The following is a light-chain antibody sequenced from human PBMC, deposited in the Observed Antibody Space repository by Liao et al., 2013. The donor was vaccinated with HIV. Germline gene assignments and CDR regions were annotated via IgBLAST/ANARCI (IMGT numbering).Light chain of an antibody. CDR1: NIGSKS. V-gene: IGLV3-21*04. CDR3: QVWDRSSDLEV. Sequence: SYVLTQPPSESVAPGKTATITCGGHNIGSKSVHWYQQKPGQAPLLVIYYDTDRPSGIPERFSGSNSRNVATLTISRVEAGDEADYYCQVWDRSSDLEVFGGGTKLTVL. J-gene: IGLJ2*01. CDR2: YDT.